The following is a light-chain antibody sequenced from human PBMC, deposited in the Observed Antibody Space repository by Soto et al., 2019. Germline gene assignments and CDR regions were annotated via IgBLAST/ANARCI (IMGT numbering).Light chain of an antibody. Sequence: EIVMTQSPATLSVSPGERVTFSCRASQSVSTRLAWYQHKPGQAPRLLISGASTGATGIPPRFSGSGSGTEFTLTISSLQSEDFAVYYCQQYNNWPPWTFGQGTKVDIK. CDR1: QSVSTR. J-gene: IGKJ1*01. CDR3: QQYNNWPPWT. CDR2: GAS. V-gene: IGKV3-15*01.